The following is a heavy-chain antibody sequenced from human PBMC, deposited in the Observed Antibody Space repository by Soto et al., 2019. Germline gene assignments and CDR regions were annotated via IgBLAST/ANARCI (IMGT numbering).Heavy chain of an antibody. V-gene: IGHV3-30*18. J-gene: IGHJ4*02. CDR2: ISYDGSNK. Sequence: GGSLRLSCAASGFTFSSYGMHWVRQAPGKGLEWVAVISYDGSNKYYADSVKGRFTISRDNSKNTLYLQMNSLRAEDTAVYYCAKGLGEYSSSWYYYWGQGTLLTVSS. D-gene: IGHD6-13*01. CDR3: AKGLGEYSSSWYYY. CDR1: GFTFSSYG.